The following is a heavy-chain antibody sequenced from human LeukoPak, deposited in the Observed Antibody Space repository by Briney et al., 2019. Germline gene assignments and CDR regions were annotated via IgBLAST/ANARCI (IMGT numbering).Heavy chain of an antibody. D-gene: IGHD2-2*01. Sequence: PGASLRLSCAASGFTFSSYGMSWVRQAPGKGLEWVSAISGSGGSTYYADSVKGRFTISRDNSKNTLYLQMNSLRAEDTAVYYCAKEHLGYCSSTSCLPGDYGMDVWGQGTTVTVSS. V-gene: IGHV3-23*01. CDR3: AKEHLGYCSSTSCLPGDYGMDV. CDR1: GFTFSSYG. CDR2: ISGSGGST. J-gene: IGHJ6*02.